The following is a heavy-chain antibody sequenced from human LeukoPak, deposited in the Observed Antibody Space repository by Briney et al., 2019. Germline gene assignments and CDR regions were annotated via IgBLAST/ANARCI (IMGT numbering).Heavy chain of an antibody. J-gene: IGHJ4*02. CDR2: INWNGGST. Sequence: PGGSLRLSCAASGFTFDDYGMSWVRQAPGKGLEWVSGINWNGGSTGYADSVKGRFTISRDNSKNTLYLQMNSLRAEDTAVYYCAKAKYRGYSYGGFDYWGQGTLVTVSS. V-gene: IGHV3-20*04. CDR3: AKAKYRGYSYGGFDY. CDR1: GFTFDDYG. D-gene: IGHD5-18*01.